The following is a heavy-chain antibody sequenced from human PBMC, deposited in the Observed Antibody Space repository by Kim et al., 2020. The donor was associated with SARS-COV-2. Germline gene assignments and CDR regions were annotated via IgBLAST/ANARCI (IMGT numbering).Heavy chain of an antibody. V-gene: IGHV1-8*01. CDR3: ARGGIAAAH. D-gene: IGHD6-13*01. J-gene: IGHJ4*02. CDR2: GKT. Sequence: GKTGYAQKFQGRVTMTRNTSISTAYMELSSLRSEDTAVYYCARGGIAAAHWGQGTLVTVSS.